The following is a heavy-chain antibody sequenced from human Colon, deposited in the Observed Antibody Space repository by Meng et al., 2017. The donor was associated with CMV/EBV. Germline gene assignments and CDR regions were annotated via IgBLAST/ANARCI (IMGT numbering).Heavy chain of an antibody. CDR2: IRYDGNNK. Sequence: GESLKISCAASGFTFSSYGMNWVRQAPGKGLEWLAFIRYDGNNKYYADSVKGRFTISRDNSKNTLYLQMNSLTAEDTAVYYCAKDFAVLAIRLDDAPDYWGQGTLVTVSS. D-gene: IGHD3/OR15-3a*01. CDR3: AKDFAVLAIRLDDAPDY. J-gene: IGHJ4*02. V-gene: IGHV3-30*02. CDR1: GFTFSSYG.